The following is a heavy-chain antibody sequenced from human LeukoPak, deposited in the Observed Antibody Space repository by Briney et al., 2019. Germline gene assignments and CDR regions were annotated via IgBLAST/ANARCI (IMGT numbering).Heavy chain of an antibody. CDR3: ARGQTTMTN. J-gene: IGHJ4*02. V-gene: IGHV3-7*03. D-gene: IGHD4-17*01. CDR1: GFTFSSYS. Sequence: PGGSLRLSCAAYGFTFSSYSMSWDRQAPGKGLEWVANIKQDGSEKYYVDSVKGRFTISRDNAKNSLYLQMNSLRAEDTAVYFCARGQTTMTNWGQGTLVTVSS. CDR2: IKQDGSEK.